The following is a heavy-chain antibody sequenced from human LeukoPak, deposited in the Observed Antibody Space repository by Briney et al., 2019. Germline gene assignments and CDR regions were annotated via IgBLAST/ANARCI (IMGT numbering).Heavy chain of an antibody. Sequence: PSETLSLTCTVSGGSISSYYWSWIRQPPGKGLEWMGYIYYSGSTNYNASLKSRVTISVDTSKNQFYLKLCSVTAADTAVYYCARVPQATYYDFWSGPVDAFDIWGQGTMVTVSS. V-gene: IGHV4-59*01. J-gene: IGHJ3*02. CDR1: GGSISSYY. D-gene: IGHD3-3*01. CDR2: IYYSGST. CDR3: ARVPQATYYDFWSGPVDAFDI.